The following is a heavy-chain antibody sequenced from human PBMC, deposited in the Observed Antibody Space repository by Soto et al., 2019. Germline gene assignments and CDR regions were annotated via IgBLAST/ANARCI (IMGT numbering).Heavy chain of an antibody. V-gene: IGHV1-3*01. J-gene: IGHJ4*02. CDR3: ARNRQAGYCGSGSYYNFALDY. CDR2: INAGNGNT. D-gene: IGHD3-10*01. Sequence: GASVKVSCKASGYTFTSYAMHWVRQAPGQRLEWMGWINAGNGNTKYSQKFQGRVTITRDTSASTAYMELSSLRSEDTAVYYCARNRQAGYCGSGSYYNFALDYWGQGTLVTVSS. CDR1: GYTFTSYA.